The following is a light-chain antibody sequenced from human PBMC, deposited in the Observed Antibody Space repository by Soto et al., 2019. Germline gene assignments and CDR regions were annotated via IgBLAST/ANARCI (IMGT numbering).Light chain of an antibody. CDR1: SSNIGAGYY. J-gene: IGLJ3*02. CDR3: QFYDFSVTGSV. Sequence: QSVLAQPPSLSGAPGRRVTISCTGSSSNIGAGYYVHWYQLVPGTAPQLLIYGNNNRPSGVPDRFSGSKSGTSASLAITGVAAEDEADDYCQFYDFSVTGSVFGGGTKLTVL. V-gene: IGLV1-40*01. CDR2: GNN.